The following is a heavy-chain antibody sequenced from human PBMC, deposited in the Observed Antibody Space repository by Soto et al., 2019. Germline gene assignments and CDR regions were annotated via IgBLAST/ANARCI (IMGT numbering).Heavy chain of an antibody. CDR3: AREIERLLGC. CDR1: GFTFSSYA. J-gene: IGHJ4*02. D-gene: IGHD3-3*01. CDR2: ISYDGSNK. V-gene: IGHV3-30-3*01. Sequence: QVQLVESGGGVVQPGRSLRLSCAASGFTFSSYAMHWVRKAPGKGLEWVAVISYDGSNKYYADSVKGRFTISRDNSKNTLYLQMNSLRAEDTAVYYCAREIERLLGCWGQGTLVTVSS.